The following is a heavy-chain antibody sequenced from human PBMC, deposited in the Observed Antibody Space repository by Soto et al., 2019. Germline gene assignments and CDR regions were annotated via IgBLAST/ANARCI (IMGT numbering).Heavy chain of an antibody. V-gene: IGHV1-46*01. Sequence: ASVKVSCKASGYTFTSYYMHWVRQAPGQGLEWMGIINPSGGSTSYAQKFQGRVTMTRDTSTSTVYMELSSLRSEDTAVYYCAKGTVRYYDFWSGPSEKDYWGQGTLVTV. CDR1: GYTFTSYY. D-gene: IGHD3-3*01. CDR2: INPSGGST. J-gene: IGHJ4*02. CDR3: AKGTVRYYDFWSGPSEKDY.